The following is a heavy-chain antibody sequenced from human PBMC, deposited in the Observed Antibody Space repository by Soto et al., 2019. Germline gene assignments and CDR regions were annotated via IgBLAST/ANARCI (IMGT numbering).Heavy chain of an antibody. V-gene: IGHV1-18*01. J-gene: IGHJ5*02. CDR2: ISAYNGNT. Sequence: GSVRVSCRAVGYTFTSFGISWVLQTPGQRLEWMGGISAYNGNTNYAQKLQGRVTMTTDTSTSTAYMELRSLRSDDTAVYYCARDPGTVVVPVCWFDPWGQGTLVTVSS. CDR1: GYTFTSFG. D-gene: IGHD2-2*01. CDR3: ARDPGTVVVPVCWFDP.